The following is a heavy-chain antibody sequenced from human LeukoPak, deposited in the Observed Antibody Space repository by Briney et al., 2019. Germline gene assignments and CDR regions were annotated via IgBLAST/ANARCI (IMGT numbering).Heavy chain of an antibody. V-gene: IGHV3-23*01. J-gene: IGHJ2*01. CDR2: IYENGGTT. D-gene: IGHD3-16*02. CDR1: GFTFRSHA. Sequence: GGSLRLSCVGSGFTFRSHAMSWVRQAPEKGLEFVSGIYENGGTTYYADSVKGRFSISRDNSKNTLYLQMDSLRGEDTAVYYCAKPLGGSYRYWYFDLWGRGTLVTVSS. CDR3: AKPLGGSYRYWYFDL.